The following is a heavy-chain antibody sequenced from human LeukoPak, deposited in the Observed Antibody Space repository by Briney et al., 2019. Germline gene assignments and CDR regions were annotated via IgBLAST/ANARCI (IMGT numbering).Heavy chain of an antibody. Sequence: PSETLSLTCTVSGGSISSSSYYWGWIRQPPGKGLEWIGSIYYSGSTYYNPSLKSRVTISVDTSKNQFSLKLSSVTAADTAVYYCVRHTLSPPIYSSGWYYFDYWGQGTLVTVSS. D-gene: IGHD6-19*01. CDR1: GGSISSSSYY. CDR2: IYYSGST. J-gene: IGHJ4*02. CDR3: VRHTLSPPIYSSGWYYFDY. V-gene: IGHV4-39*01.